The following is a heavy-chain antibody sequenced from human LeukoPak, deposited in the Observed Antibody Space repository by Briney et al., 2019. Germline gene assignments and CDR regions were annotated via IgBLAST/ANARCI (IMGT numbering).Heavy chain of an antibody. CDR2: IYTSGST. CDR3: ARGVSTGNFYYYYYYMDV. D-gene: IGHD4-23*01. CDR1: GGSISSGSYY. V-gene: IGHV4-61*02. J-gene: IGHJ6*03. Sequence: PSQTLSLTCTVSGGSISSGSYYWSWIRQPAGKGLEWIVRIYTSGSTNYNPSLKSRVTMSVDTSKNQFSLKLSSVTAADTAVYYCARGVSTGNFYYYYYYMDVWGKGTTVTVSS.